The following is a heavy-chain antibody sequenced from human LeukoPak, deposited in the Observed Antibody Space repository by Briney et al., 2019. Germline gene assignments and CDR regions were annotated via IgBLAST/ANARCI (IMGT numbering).Heavy chain of an antibody. D-gene: IGHD3-3*01. Sequence: SETLSLTCTVAGGSISSDYWSWVRQPAGEGRGWGGRIYTSGSTNYNPSLKSRVTMSVDTSKNQFSLKLSSVTAADTAVYYCARDPQGTYYDFWSGPPDAFDIWGQGTMVTVSS. CDR1: GGSISSDY. J-gene: IGHJ3*02. CDR3: ARDPQGTYYDFWSGPPDAFDI. CDR2: IYTSGST. V-gene: IGHV4-4*07.